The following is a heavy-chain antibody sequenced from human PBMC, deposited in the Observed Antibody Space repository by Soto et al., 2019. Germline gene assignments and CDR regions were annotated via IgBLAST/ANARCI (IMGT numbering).Heavy chain of an antibody. D-gene: IGHD3-10*01. J-gene: IGHJ4*02. V-gene: IGHV4-31*03. CDR1: GGSISSGGYY. CDR2: IYYTGST. CDR3: ATLYMVRGVRTFDY. Sequence: QVQLQESGPGLVKPSQTLSLTCTVSGGSISSGGYYWSWIRQHPGKGLEWIGYIYYTGSTYYNPSLKSRITLSVVTSKNQFALKLSSVTAADTAVYYCATLYMVRGVRTFDYWGQGTLVTVYS.